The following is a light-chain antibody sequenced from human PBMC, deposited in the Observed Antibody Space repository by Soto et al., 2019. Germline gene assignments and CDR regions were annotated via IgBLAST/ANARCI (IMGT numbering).Light chain of an antibody. CDR3: QHYNSSSEA. V-gene: IGKV1-5*03. Sequence: DIKITQSHPTLAGSVGDRVTITCRPSQTISSWLAWYQQTQGKAPKLXIYKASTLKSGVPSRFSGSGAGAEFTLSISSLQPDDVATYYCQHYNSSSEAFGQGTKVDIK. CDR1: QTISSW. J-gene: IGKJ1*01. CDR2: KAS.